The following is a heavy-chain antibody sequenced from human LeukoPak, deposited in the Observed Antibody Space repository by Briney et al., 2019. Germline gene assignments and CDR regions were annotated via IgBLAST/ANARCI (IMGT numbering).Heavy chain of an antibody. CDR3: ARGQVVVAANGFDY. Sequence: ASVKVSCKASGYTFTSYAMNWVRQAPGQGLEWMGWISAYNGNTNYAQKLQGRVTMTTDTSTSTAYMELRSLRSDDTAVHYCARGQVVVAANGFDYWGQGTLVTVSS. V-gene: IGHV1-18*01. CDR2: ISAYNGNT. J-gene: IGHJ4*02. CDR1: GYTFTSYA. D-gene: IGHD2-15*01.